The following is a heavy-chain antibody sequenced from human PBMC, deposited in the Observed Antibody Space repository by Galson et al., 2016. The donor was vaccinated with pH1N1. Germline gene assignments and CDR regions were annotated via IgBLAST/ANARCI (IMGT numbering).Heavy chain of an antibody. CDR1: GGSISSGSSY. Sequence: TLSLTCTVSGGSISSGSSYWSWIRQHPGKGLEWLGYVYYSGSTYYNPSLKSRLTISVDTSKNQFSLKLRSVTAADTAVYYCARDYRELLGDGFDIWGQETTVTVSA. CDR2: VYYSGST. J-gene: IGHJ3*02. V-gene: IGHV4-31*03. D-gene: IGHD1-26*01. CDR3: ARDYRELLGDGFDI.